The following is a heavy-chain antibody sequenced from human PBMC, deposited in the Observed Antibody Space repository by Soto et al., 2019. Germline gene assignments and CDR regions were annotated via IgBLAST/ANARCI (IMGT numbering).Heavy chain of an antibody. CDR2: ISKRAYT. J-gene: IGHJ4*01. Sequence: SVGSLRLSCRVSGLAFNNYGINWVRQAPGKGLEWVSSISKRAYTYYSDSVKGRFAISRDNAKSSVSLQMNTLRVEDTAVYYCAREDSIIIPAVSDFWGQGTLVTVSS. D-gene: IGHD2-2*01. V-gene: IGHV3-21*01. CDR3: AREDSIIIPAVSDF. CDR1: GLAFNNYG.